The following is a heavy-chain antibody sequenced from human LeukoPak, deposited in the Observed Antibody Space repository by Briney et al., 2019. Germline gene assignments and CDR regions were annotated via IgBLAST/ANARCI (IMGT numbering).Heavy chain of an antibody. Sequence: SGTLSLTCAVSGGSISSSNWWSWVRQPPGKGLEWTGSVYDSGSTYYNPSLKSRATISVDTPKNQFSLKLNSVTAADTAVYYCARDDGYTYGFKTSDYWGQGTLVTVSS. D-gene: IGHD5-18*01. V-gene: IGHV4-4*02. CDR3: ARDDGYTYGFKTSDY. CDR1: GGSISSSNW. CDR2: VYDSGST. J-gene: IGHJ4*02.